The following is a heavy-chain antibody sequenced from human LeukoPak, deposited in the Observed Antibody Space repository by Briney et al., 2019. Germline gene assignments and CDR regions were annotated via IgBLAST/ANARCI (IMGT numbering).Heavy chain of an antibody. J-gene: IGHJ4*02. Sequence: GESLMISCRGSGYSFTSYWIGWVRQMPGKGLGWMGIIYPGDSGTRYSPSFQGQVTISADKSISTGYLQWSSLKASDTAMYYCARPIFESGSYSCSFDYSGQRTLVTASS. CDR1: GYSFTSYW. D-gene: IGHD1-26*01. V-gene: IGHV5-51*01. CDR3: ARPIFESGSYSCSFDY. CDR2: IYPGDSGT.